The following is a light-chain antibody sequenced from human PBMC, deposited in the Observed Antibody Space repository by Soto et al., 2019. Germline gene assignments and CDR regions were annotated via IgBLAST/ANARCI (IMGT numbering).Light chain of an antibody. Sequence: EIVVTQSPATLSVSPGERATLSCRASQSISSNLGWYQQKPGQAPRLLIYGASTRATGIPARFSGSGSGTDFTLSITRLEPEDLAVYYCQQYGSSPPFTFGQGTRLEIK. CDR3: QQYGSSPPFT. J-gene: IGKJ5*01. V-gene: IGKV3-20*01. CDR2: GAS. CDR1: QSISSN.